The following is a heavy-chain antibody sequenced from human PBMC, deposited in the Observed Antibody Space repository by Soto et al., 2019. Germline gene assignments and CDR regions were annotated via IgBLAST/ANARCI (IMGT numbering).Heavy chain of an antibody. Sequence: VQLQESGPGLVRPSETLALTCTVSGGSVSSGNVYWSWIRQSPGKGLEWIGHIYFNGKAYYSPSLKSRLAISLDTSNNHFSLKLSSVSVADTAVYYCAHDSHGGNTFFDIWGQGAPVTVSS. CDR2: IYFNGKA. V-gene: IGHV4-30-4*01. D-gene: IGHD1-7*01. CDR1: GGSVSSGNVY. J-gene: IGHJ4*02. CDR3: AHDSHGGNTFFDI.